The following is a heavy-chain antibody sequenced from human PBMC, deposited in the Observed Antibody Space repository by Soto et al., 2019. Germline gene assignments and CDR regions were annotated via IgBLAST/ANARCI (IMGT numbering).Heavy chain of an antibody. V-gene: IGHV3-23*01. CDR1: GFAFYNYA. J-gene: IGHJ4*02. CDR2: ISDSGISI. D-gene: IGHD1-26*01. Sequence: EEQLLESGGGLIQPGGSLRLSCAASGFAFYNYAMAWVRQAPGKGLEWVSGISDSGISIYYTDAVQGRFTISRDNSKNTLFLQMDSLRGEDTALYYCAKDARRTGRLGQWVGWGQGTLVTVAS. CDR3: AKDARRTGRLGQWVG.